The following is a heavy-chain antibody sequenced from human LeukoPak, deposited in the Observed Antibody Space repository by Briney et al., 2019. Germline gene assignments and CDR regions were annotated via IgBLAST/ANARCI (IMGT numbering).Heavy chain of an antibody. D-gene: IGHD3-16*02. CDR3: ARHSGGRYITFGGVIVKSKRYFDY. CDR1: GGSISSSSYY. V-gene: IGHV4-39*07. Sequence: PSETLSLTCTVSGGSISSSSYYWGWIRQPPGKGLEWIGSIYYSGSTYYNPSLESRVTISVDTSKNQFSLRLSSVTAADTAVYYCARHSGGRYITFGGVIVKSKRYFDYWGQGTLVTVSS. CDR2: IYYSGST. J-gene: IGHJ4*02.